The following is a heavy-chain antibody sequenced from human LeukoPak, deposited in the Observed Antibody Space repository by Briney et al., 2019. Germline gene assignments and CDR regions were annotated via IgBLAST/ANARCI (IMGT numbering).Heavy chain of an antibody. CDR3: AKGTWYYDILTGYFHNWFDP. Sequence: GGSLRLSCEASGFTFSDPYMSWIRQAPGKGLECLSYISGSGTDINYADSVKGRFTISRDNSKNTLYLQMNSLRAEDTAVYYCAKGTWYYDILTGYFHNWFDPWGQGTLVTVSS. D-gene: IGHD3-9*01. CDR2: ISGSGTDI. V-gene: IGHV3-11*05. J-gene: IGHJ5*02. CDR1: GFTFSDPY.